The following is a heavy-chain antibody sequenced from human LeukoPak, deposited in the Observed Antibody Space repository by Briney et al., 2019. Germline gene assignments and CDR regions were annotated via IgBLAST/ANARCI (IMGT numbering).Heavy chain of an antibody. V-gene: IGHV1-2*02. J-gene: IGHJ4*02. CDR3: ARMFLRASVGGTRGVGY. CDR2: INPNSGGT. Sequence: ASVKVSCKASGYTFTGYYMHWVRQAPGQGLEWMGWINPNSGGTNYAEKFQDRFTMTRDTSISSAYMELGRLRSEDRAVYCCARMFLRASVGGTRGVGYWGQGTLVTVSS. D-gene: IGHD1-26*01. CDR1: GYTFTGYY.